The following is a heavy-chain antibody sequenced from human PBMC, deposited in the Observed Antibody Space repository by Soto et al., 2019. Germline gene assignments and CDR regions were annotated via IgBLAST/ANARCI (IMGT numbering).Heavy chain of an antibody. J-gene: IGHJ4*02. CDR2: IYYSGST. CDR1: GGSISSYY. V-gene: IGHV4-59*01. Sequence: QVQLQESGPGLVKPSETLSLTCTVSGGSISSYYWSWIRQPPGKGLEWIGYIYYSGSTNYTPSLKSRVTISVDTSKNQFSLKLSSVTAADTAVYYCAREQQWLGFDYWGQGTLVTVSS. CDR3: AREQQWLGFDY. D-gene: IGHD6-19*01.